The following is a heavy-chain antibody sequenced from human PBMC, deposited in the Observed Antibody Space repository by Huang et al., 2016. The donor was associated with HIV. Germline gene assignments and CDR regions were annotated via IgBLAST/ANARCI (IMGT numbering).Heavy chain of an antibody. CDR2: MKPGGST. D-gene: IGHD3-9*01. CDR3: ARMPTPSYFDTWSLSPVEEDFFYYNLDV. J-gene: IGHJ6*02. V-gene: IGHV4-34*02. CDR1: GASFTSYY. Sequence: QVRLQQWGQGLLKPSETLSLTCAVYGASFTSYYWSWVRQSPGKGLEWIGEMKPGGSTNYNPSLKSRVTMTVDTSKNQLYRKFRAMTAADAAIYYCARMPTPSYFDTWSLSPVEEDFFYYNLDVWGQGTPVSVSS.